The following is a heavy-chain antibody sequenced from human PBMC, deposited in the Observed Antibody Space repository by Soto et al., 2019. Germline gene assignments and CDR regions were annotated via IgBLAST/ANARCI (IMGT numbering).Heavy chain of an antibody. V-gene: IGHV4-31*03. CDR3: ARYGTAHTYYFAY. CDR1: GGSISSGGYY. Sequence: LSLTCTVSGGSISSGGYYWSWIRQHPGKGLEWIGYIYYSGSTYYNPSLKSRVTISVDTSKNQFSLKLSSVTAADTAVYYCARYGTAHTYYFAYWGQGTLVTVSS. D-gene: IGHD5-18*01. J-gene: IGHJ4*02. CDR2: IYYSGST.